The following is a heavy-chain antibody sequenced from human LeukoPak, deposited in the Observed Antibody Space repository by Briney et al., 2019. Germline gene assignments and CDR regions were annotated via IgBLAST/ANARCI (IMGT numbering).Heavy chain of an antibody. CDR1: GGTFSSYA. CDR2: IIPIFGTA. CDR3: ASVGYSSGWHYLDY. J-gene: IGHJ4*02. D-gene: IGHD6-19*01. V-gene: IGHV1-69*06. Sequence: SVTVSCKASGGTFSSYAISWVRQAPGQGLEWMGGIIPIFGTANYAQKFQGRVTITADKSTSTAYMELSSLRSEDTAVYYCASVGYSSGWHYLDYWGQGTLVTVSS.